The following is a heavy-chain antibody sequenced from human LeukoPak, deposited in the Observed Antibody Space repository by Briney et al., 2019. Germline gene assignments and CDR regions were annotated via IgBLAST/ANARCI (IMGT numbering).Heavy chain of an antibody. Sequence: SETLSLTCAVYGGSFSGYYWSWIRQPPGKGLEWIGDINHSGSTNYNPSLKSRVTISVDTSKNQFSLKLSSVTAADTAVYYCAKKWGNWFDPWGQGTLVTVSS. D-gene: IGHD1-26*01. J-gene: IGHJ5*02. V-gene: IGHV4-34*01. CDR3: AKKWGNWFDP. CDR1: GGSFSGYY. CDR2: INHSGST.